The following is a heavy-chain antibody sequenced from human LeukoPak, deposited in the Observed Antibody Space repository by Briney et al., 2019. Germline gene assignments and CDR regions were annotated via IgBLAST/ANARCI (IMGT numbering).Heavy chain of an antibody. CDR3: ARFGSGGFDF. V-gene: IGHV4-4*07. CDR1: GGSISSFY. CDR2: IYTSGNT. D-gene: IGHD3-10*01. Sequence: PSETLSLTCTVSGGSISSFYWSWIRQPAGKGLEWIGRIYTSGNTNYNPSLKSRVTMPIDTSKNQFSLKLSSVTAADTAVYYCARFGSGGFDFWGQGTLVTVSS. J-gene: IGHJ4*02.